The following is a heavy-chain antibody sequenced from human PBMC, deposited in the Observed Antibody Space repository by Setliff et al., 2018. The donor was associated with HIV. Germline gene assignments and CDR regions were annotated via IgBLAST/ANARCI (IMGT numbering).Heavy chain of an antibody. Sequence: PSETLSLTCAVYGGSFSSYYWIWIRQPPGKGLEWIGEINHSGSTAYNPSLKSRVTISVDTSKNQFSLNVRSVTAADTAVYFCAKSSPSIGYISDHWGQGTLVTVSS. CDR1: GGSFSSYY. CDR3: AKSSPSIGYISDH. J-gene: IGHJ4*02. D-gene: IGHD5-12*01. V-gene: IGHV4-34*01. CDR2: INHSGST.